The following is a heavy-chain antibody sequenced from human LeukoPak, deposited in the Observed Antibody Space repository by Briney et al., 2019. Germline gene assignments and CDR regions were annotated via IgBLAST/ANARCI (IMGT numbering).Heavy chain of an antibody. CDR2: ISSSSSYI. V-gene: IGHV3-21*04. CDR3: ASPSQGLTGLDY. D-gene: IGHD3-9*01. CDR1: GFTFSSYS. Sequence: GGSLRLSCAASGFTFSSYSMNWVRQAPGKGLEWVSSISSSSSYIYYADSVKGRFTISRDNAKNSLYLQMNSLRAEDTAVYYCASPSQGLTGLDYWGQGTLVTVSS. J-gene: IGHJ4*02.